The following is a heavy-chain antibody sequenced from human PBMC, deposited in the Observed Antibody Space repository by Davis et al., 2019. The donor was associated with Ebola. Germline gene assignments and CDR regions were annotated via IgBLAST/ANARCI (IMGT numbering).Heavy chain of an antibody. V-gene: IGHV4-31*03. CDR1: GGSISSGGYY. D-gene: IGHD2-2*01. CDR3: ARDCSSTSCYDAFDI. Sequence: PSETLSLTCTVSGGSISSGGYYWSWIRQHPRKGLEWIGYIYYSGSTYYNPSLKSRVTISVDTSKNQFSLKLSSVTAADTAVYYCARDCSSTSCYDAFDIWGQGTMVTVSS. CDR2: IYYSGST. J-gene: IGHJ3*02.